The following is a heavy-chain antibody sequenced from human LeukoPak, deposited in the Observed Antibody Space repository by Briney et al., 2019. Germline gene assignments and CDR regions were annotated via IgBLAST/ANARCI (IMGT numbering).Heavy chain of an antibody. J-gene: IGHJ4*02. D-gene: IGHD3-22*01. Sequence: GGSLRLSCAASGFTFSSYGMHWVRQAPGKGLEWVAFIRYDGSNKYYADSVKGRFTISRDNSKNTLYLQMNSLRAEDTAVYYCAKNLYYYDSSGHLFDYWGQGTLVTVSP. CDR3: AKNLYYYDSSGHLFDY. V-gene: IGHV3-30*02. CDR2: IRYDGSNK. CDR1: GFTFSSYG.